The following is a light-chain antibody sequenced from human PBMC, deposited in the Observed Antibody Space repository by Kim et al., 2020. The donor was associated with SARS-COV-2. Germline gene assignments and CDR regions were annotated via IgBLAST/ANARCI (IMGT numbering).Light chain of an antibody. J-gene: IGLJ3*02. CDR1: TLRSYY. CDR2: GKN. Sequence: SSELTQDPAVSVALGQTVRITCQGDTLRSYYASWYQQKPGQAPVLVLYGKNNRPSGIPDRFSGSSSGDTSSLTISGAQAEDEADYYCHSRDSTDNQDWVFGGGTQLTVL. CDR3: HSRDSTDNQDWV. V-gene: IGLV3-19*01.